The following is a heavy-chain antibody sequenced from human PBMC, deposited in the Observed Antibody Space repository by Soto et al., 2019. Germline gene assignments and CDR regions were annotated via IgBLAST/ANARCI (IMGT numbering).Heavy chain of an antibody. Sequence: QVQLQESGPGLVKPSQTLSLTCTVSGASISDGGYYWTWIRQHPGKGLEWIGYIFYSGSTYCNPSLESRVTISVDTSKNTSSLRLRSVTAADTAVYYCARDLVSPGPYNDFWSGSFWGPGTLVTVSS. J-gene: IGHJ4*02. CDR2: IFYSGST. V-gene: IGHV4-31*03. CDR1: GASISDGGYY. CDR3: ARDLVSPGPYNDFWSGSF. D-gene: IGHD3-3*01.